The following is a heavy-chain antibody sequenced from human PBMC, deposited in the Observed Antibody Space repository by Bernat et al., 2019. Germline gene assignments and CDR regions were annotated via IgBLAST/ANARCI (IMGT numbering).Heavy chain of an antibody. CDR1: GFTFSSYG. CDR3: AKTFNWRWGYFDY. V-gene: IGHV3-30*18. CDR2: ISYDGSNK. J-gene: IGHJ4*02. D-gene: IGHD1-20*01. Sequence: QVQLVESGGGVVQPGRSLRLSCAASGFTFSSYGMHWVRQAPGKGLEWVAVISYDGSNKYYADSVKGRFTISRDNSKNTLYLQMNSLRAEDTAVYYCAKTFNWRWGYFDYWGQGTLVTVSS.